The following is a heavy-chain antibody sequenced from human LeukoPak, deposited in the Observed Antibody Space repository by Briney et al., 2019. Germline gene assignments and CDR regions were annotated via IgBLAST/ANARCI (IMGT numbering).Heavy chain of an antibody. CDR1: GFSFGTYA. CDR2: ILYDGSLE. CDR3: ARGAILGGYNLIDD. D-gene: IGHD1-26*01. V-gene: IGHV3-30*04. Sequence: PGKSLRLSCAAYGFSFGTYAMHWVRQAPGKGLEWVALILYDGSLENTADSVRGRFIISRDNSKNTLFLQMNSLRIEDTAVYYCARGAILGGYNLIDDWGQGTLVTASS. J-gene: IGHJ4*02.